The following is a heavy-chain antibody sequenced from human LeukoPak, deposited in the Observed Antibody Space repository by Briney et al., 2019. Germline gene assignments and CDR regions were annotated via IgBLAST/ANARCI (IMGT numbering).Heavy chain of an antibody. CDR2: IYYSGST. CDR3: ARDPDDAFDI. Sequence: SETLSLTCTVSGGSISSSTYYWGWIRHPPGKGLEWIGSIYYSGSTYYNPSLKSRVTMSVDTSKNQFSLKLSSVTAADTAMYYCARDPDDAFDIWGQGTMVTVSS. J-gene: IGHJ3*02. CDR1: GGSISSSTYY. V-gene: IGHV4-39*07.